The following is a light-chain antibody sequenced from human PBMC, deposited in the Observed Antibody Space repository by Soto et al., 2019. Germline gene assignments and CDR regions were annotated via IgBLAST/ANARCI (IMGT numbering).Light chain of an antibody. CDR3: QQSYSTPRT. CDR2: AAS. V-gene: IGKV1-39*01. J-gene: IGKJ1*01. Sequence: DTQVAPAPSSLSASVGVRATITCRASQSISSSLNWYQQKPGKAPKLLIYAASSLQSGVPSRFRRSGSGTDFTLTICCLQPEDFATYYRQQSYSTPRTLGQGTKVDIK. CDR1: QSISSS.